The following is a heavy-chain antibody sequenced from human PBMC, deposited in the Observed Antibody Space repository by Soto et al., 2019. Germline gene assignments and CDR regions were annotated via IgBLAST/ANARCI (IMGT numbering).Heavy chain of an antibody. D-gene: IGHD2-8*01. CDR1: GYTFTSYG. Sequence: ASVKVSCKASGYTFTSYGISWVRQAPGQGLEWMGWISAYNGNTNYAQKLQGRVTMTTDTSASTAYMELSSLRSEDTAVYYCAREGYCTNGVCQNWFDPWGQGTLVTVSS. CDR2: ISAYNGNT. V-gene: IGHV1-18*01. CDR3: AREGYCTNGVCQNWFDP. J-gene: IGHJ5*02.